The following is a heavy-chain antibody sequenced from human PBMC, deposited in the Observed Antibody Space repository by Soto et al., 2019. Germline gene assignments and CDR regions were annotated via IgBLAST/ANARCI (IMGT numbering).Heavy chain of an antibody. CDR1: SAPVSSTTYT. J-gene: IGHJ6*02. V-gene: IGHV4-39*01. CDR3: ARLNWFCFRGSCHGLYAMDV. Sequence: QLQLQESGPGLVKPSETLSLTCTVSSAPVSSTTYTWGWIRQPPGKGLEWVASVYYGGRSYYNPSPNQPVTISVETFKNQFALKMSSVSALDTGLDYRARLNWFCFRGSCHGLYAMDVLGQGTPGSVSS. CDR2: VYYGGRS. D-gene: IGHD2-15*01.